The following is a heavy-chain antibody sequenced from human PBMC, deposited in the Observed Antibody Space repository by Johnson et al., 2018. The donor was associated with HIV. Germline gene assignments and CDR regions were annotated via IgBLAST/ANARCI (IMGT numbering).Heavy chain of an antibody. J-gene: IGHJ3*02. D-gene: IGHD1-26*01. CDR2: IWYDGSNK. Sequence: QVQLVESGGGLVQPGGSLRLSCAASGFTVSRNYMSWVRQAPGKGLEWVAVIWYDGSNKYYADSVKGRFTISRDNAKNSLYLQMNSLRAEDTALYYCAKDIVGATGAFDIWGQGTMVTVSS. CDR3: AKDIVGATGAFDI. V-gene: IGHV3-33*03. CDR1: GFTVSRNY.